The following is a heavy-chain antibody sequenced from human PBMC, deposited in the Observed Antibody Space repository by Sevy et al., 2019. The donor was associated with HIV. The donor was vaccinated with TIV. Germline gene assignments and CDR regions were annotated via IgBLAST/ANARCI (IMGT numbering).Heavy chain of an antibody. CDR2: INGGGGGK. CDR3: AKAPYYDFWSHNYNNWFDP. D-gene: IGHD3-3*01. V-gene: IGHV3-23*01. J-gene: IGHJ5*02. CDR1: GVRFSAFG. Sequence: GGSLRLSCVASGVRFSAFGMAWVRQAAGEGLEWVSGINGGGGGKYYGNSVKGGFTVSRDNSKNKVYLQMNSLRADETAVYYCAKAPYYDFWSHNYNNWFDPWGQGTLVTVSS.